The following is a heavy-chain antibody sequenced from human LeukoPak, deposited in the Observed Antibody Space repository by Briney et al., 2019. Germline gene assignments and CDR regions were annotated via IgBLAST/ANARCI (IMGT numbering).Heavy chain of an antibody. CDR2: IYYSGST. D-gene: IGHD2-15*01. CDR3: ARLIVVVVAATRGHNWFDP. CDR1: GGSISSSSYS. J-gene: IGHJ5*02. Sequence: SETLSLTCTVSGGSISSSSYSWGWIRQPPGKGLEWIGSIYYSGSTYYNPSLKSRVTISVDTSKNQFSLKLSSVTAADTAVYYCARLIVVVVAATRGHNWFDPWGQGTLVTVSS. V-gene: IGHV4-39*01.